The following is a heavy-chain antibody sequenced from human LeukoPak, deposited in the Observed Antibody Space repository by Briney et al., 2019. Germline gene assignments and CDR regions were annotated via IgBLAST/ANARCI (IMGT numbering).Heavy chain of an antibody. V-gene: IGHV3-53*01. CDR1: GFTVSSNY. CDR2: IYSGVIT. Sequence: EGSLTLSCAASGFTVSSNYMSWVRQAPGTGLEWVSVIYSGVITYYADSVQGRFTICRDNSKHTLYLQMNNLRDEDPPVYYCVRGARYCSSTSCSSDHAFDIWGQGTMVTVSS. J-gene: IGHJ3*02. CDR3: VRGARYCSSTSCSSDHAFDI. D-gene: IGHD2-2*01.